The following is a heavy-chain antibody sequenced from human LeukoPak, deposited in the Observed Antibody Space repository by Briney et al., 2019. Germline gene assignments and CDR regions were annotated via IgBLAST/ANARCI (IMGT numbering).Heavy chain of an antibody. CDR2: ISGSGGST. CDR1: GFTFSSCA. CDR3: AKLDSYGPFDY. D-gene: IGHD5-18*01. V-gene: IGHV3-23*01. J-gene: IGHJ4*02. Sequence: GGSLRLSCAASGFTFSSCAMSWVRQAPGKGLEWVSAISGSGGSTYYADSVKGRFTISRDNSKNTLFLQMTSLGAEDTAVSYCAKLDSYGPFDYWGRGTLVTVSS.